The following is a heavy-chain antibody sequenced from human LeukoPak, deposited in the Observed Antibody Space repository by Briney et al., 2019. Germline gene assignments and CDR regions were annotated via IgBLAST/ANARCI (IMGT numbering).Heavy chain of an antibody. V-gene: IGHV4-4*07. CDR2: IYTSGST. Sequence: SEALSLTCTVSGGSISSYYWSWIRQPAGKGLEWIGRIYTSGSTNYNPPLKSRVTMSVDTSKNLFSLKLSSVTAADTAVYYCARDIYGYYGSGTVYYYYYYYMDVWGKGTTVTVSS. J-gene: IGHJ6*03. CDR1: GGSISSYY. CDR3: ARDIYGYYGSGTVYYYYYYYMDV. D-gene: IGHD3-10*01.